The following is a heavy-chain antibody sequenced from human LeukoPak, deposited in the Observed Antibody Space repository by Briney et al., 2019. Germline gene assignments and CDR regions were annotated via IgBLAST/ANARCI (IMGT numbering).Heavy chain of an antibody. Sequence: GGSLRLSCAASGFTFSTYAMGWVRQAPGEGLRWVSSISGNGVTTYYADSVKGRFTISRDNSKNTLYLQMNSLRAEDTAVYYCARASSSWGQGTLVTVSS. CDR2: ISGNGVTT. CDR1: GFTFSTYA. CDR3: ARASSS. V-gene: IGHV3-23*01. J-gene: IGHJ4*02. D-gene: IGHD6-13*01.